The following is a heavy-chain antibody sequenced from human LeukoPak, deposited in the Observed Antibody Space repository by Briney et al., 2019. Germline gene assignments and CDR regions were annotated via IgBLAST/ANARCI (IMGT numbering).Heavy chain of an antibody. D-gene: IGHD6-13*01. Sequence: ASVKVSCKAPGYTFTNYGISWVRQAPGQGLEWMGWISTYTGNTNYAQNLQGRVTMTTDTSTSTAYMELRSLRSDDTAVYYCARDAYVSSWPFDYWGQGTLVTVSS. J-gene: IGHJ4*02. CDR2: ISTYTGNT. CDR3: ARDAYVSSWPFDY. V-gene: IGHV1-18*01. CDR1: GYTFTNYG.